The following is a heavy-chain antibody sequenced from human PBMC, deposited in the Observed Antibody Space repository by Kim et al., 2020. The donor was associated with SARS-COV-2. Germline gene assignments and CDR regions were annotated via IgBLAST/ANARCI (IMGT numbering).Heavy chain of an antibody. J-gene: IGHJ6*02. CDR3: ARNFWSGSTYYYYGMDV. CDR2: INWNGGST. D-gene: IGHD3-3*01. V-gene: IGHV3-20*04. Sequence: GGSLRLSCATSGFTFDDFGMSWVRQPPGKGLEWVSGINWNGGSTGYADSVKGRFTISRDSAKNSLYLQMNSLRAEDTALYFCARNFWSGSTYYYYGMDVWGQGTTVTVSS. CDR1: GFTFDDFG.